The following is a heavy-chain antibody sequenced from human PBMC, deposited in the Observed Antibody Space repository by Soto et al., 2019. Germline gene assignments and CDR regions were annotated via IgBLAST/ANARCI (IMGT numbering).Heavy chain of an antibody. CDR2: ISDTGINT. D-gene: IGHD6-13*01. Sequence: PGGSLRLSCAVSGFTFSSYAMTWVRQAPGKGLEWVSAISDTGINTYYADSVKGRFTISRDNSKNTLYLQLNSVRAEDTAVYYCAKDTWKSSSWLPTTTDNWGQGTLVTVSS. CDR3: AKDTWKSSSWLPTTTDN. J-gene: IGHJ4*02. V-gene: IGHV3-23*01. CDR1: GFTFSSYA.